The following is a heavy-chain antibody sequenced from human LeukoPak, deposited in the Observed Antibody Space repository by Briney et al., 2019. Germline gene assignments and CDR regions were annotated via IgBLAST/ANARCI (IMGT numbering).Heavy chain of an antibody. J-gene: IGHJ4*02. CDR2: ISGNNDNP. V-gene: IGHV1-18*01. CDR1: GYTFSNFG. CDR3: ARDGTSTDDY. Sequence: VASVRVSCKTSGYTFSNFGINWVRQAPGQELEWMGWISGNNDNPNYGQKFQGRFTVTTGSSTSTAYMELRNLRFDDTAVYYCARDGTSTDDYWGQGTLVTVSS. D-gene: IGHD2-2*01.